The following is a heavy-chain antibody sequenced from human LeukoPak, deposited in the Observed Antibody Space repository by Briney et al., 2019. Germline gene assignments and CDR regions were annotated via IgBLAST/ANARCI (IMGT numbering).Heavy chain of an antibody. J-gene: IGHJ5*02. CDR2: ISSSSSTI. Sequence: QAGGSLRLSCAASGFTFSSYSMNWVRQAPGKGLEWVSYISSSSSTIYYADSVKGRFTISRDNAKNSLYLQMNSLRDGDTAVYYCARDSMVRGVIPSWFDPWGQGTLVTVSS. V-gene: IGHV3-48*02. CDR3: ARDSMVRGVIPSWFDP. CDR1: GFTFSSYS. D-gene: IGHD3-10*01.